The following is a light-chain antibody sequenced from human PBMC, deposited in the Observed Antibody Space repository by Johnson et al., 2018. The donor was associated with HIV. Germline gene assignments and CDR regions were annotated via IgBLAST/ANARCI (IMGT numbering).Light chain of an antibody. CDR3: GTWDSSLSAPYI. CDR1: TSSIGNNY. CDR2: ENN. J-gene: IGLJ1*01. Sequence: QSVLTQPPSVSAAPGQKVTISCSGSTSSIGNNYVSWYQHLPGTAPKLLIYENNKRPTGITDRFSGSKSGTSATLGITGLQTGDEADYYCGTWDSSLSAPYIFGTGTKVTVL. V-gene: IGLV1-51*02.